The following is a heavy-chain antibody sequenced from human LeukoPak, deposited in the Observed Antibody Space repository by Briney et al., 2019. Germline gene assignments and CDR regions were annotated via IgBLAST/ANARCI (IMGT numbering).Heavy chain of an antibody. Sequence: SETLSLTCTVSGGSISSSSYYWGWIRQPPGKGLEWIGSIYYSGSTYYNPSLKSRVTISVDTSKNQFSLKLSSVTAADTAVYYCATSSYRLGWGRYYFDYWGQGTLVTVSS. D-gene: IGHD3-16*01. J-gene: IGHJ4*02. V-gene: IGHV4-39*01. CDR1: GGSISSSSYY. CDR2: IYYSGST. CDR3: ATSSYRLGWGRYYFDY.